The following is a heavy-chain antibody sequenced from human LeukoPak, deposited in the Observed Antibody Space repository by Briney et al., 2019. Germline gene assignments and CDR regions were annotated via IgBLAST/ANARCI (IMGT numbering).Heavy chain of an antibody. J-gene: IGHJ4*02. Sequence: GGSLRLSCAASGFTFSSYSMNWVRQAPGKGLEWVSSISSSSSYIYYADSVKGRFTISRDNAKNSLYLQMNSLRDEDTAVYYCARVTDTAMVKSFDYWGQGTLVTVSS. CDR2: ISSSSSYI. D-gene: IGHD5-18*01. CDR3: ARVTDTAMVKSFDY. V-gene: IGHV3-21*01. CDR1: GFTFSSYS.